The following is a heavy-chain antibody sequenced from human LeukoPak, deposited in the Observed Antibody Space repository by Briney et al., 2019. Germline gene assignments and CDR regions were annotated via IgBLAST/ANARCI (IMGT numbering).Heavy chain of an antibody. CDR1: GFTFSSYD. V-gene: IGHV3-30*02. Sequence: GGSLRLSCAASGFTFSSYDIHWVRQAPGKGLEWLTFIRYDGSDEYYADSVKGRFTVARDNSKKTLFLEMSGLRPEDTGMYFCAKDSCLRCTMSVAISRYFDLWGRGTLVSVTS. CDR2: IRYDGSDE. CDR3: AKDSCLRCTMSVAISRYFDL. D-gene: IGHD1-1*01. J-gene: IGHJ2*01.